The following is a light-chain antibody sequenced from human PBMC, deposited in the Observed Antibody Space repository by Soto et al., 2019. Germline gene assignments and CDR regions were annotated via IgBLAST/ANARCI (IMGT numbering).Light chain of an antibody. CDR1: QTIGRY. V-gene: IGKV1-39*01. J-gene: IGKJ4*01. CDR3: QQSHSTPRT. CDR2: ASS. Sequence: DIQMTQSPSSLSASVGDRVTITCRASQTIGRYLNWYQQKPGKAPNLLISASSTLQTGVPSRFSGSGSGTEFTLTSSSMQREDFATYYCQQSHSTPRTFGGGTKVAIK.